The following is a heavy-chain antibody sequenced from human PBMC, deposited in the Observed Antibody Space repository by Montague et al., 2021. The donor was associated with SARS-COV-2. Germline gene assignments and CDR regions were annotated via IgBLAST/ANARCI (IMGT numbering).Heavy chain of an antibody. CDR3: ARVGRQQLVRLSGMDV. J-gene: IGHJ6*02. V-gene: IGHV4-39*07. Sequence: SETLSLTCTVSGGSISSSSYYWGWIRQPPGKGLEWIGSIYYSGSTYYNPSLKNRVTTSVDTSKNQFSLKLSSVTAADTAVYYCARVGRQQLVRLSGMDVWGQGTTVTVSS. D-gene: IGHD6-13*01. CDR1: GGSISSSSYY. CDR2: IYYSGST.